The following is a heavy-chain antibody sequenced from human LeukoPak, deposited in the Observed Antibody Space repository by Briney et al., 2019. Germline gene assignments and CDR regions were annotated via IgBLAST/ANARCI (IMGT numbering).Heavy chain of an antibody. CDR3: ARWDYGPPFHDFDI. CDR2: ISAYNGNT. CDR1: GYTFTSYG. V-gene: IGHV1-18*01. Sequence: ASVKVSCKASGYTFTSYGISWVRQAPGQGLEWMGWISAYNGNTNYAQKLQGRVTMTTDTSTSTAYMELRSLRSDDTAVYYCARWDYGPPFHDFDIWGQGTMVTVSS. D-gene: IGHD4-17*01. J-gene: IGHJ3*02.